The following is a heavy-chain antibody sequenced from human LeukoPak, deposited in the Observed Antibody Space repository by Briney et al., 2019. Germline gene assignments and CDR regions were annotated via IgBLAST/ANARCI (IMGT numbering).Heavy chain of an antibody. D-gene: IGHD3-22*01. CDR3: ASGSDDSSGQHHDAFDI. CDR1: GYTFTSYD. Sequence: ASVTVSCKASGYTFTSYDINWLRQAPGQGLEWMGWMTPTSGNTGYAQKFQGRVTMTRSTSISTAYMELSSLRSEDTAVYYCASGSDDSSGQHHDAFDIWGQGTMVTVSS. J-gene: IGHJ3*02. CDR2: MTPTSGNT. V-gene: IGHV1-8*01.